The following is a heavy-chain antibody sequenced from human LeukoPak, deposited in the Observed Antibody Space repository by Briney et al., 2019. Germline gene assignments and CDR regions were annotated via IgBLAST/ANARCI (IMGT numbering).Heavy chain of an antibody. D-gene: IGHD3-22*01. CDR3: ARETPYYYDSSGSDY. J-gene: IGHJ4*02. CDR2: ISAYNGNT. CDR1: GYTFTSYG. Sequence: GASVKVSCKASGYTFTSYGISWVRQAPGQGLECMGWISAYNGNTNHAQKLQGRVTMTTDTSTSTAYMELRSLRSDDTAVYYCARETPYYYDSSGSDYWGQGTLVTVSS. V-gene: IGHV1-18*01.